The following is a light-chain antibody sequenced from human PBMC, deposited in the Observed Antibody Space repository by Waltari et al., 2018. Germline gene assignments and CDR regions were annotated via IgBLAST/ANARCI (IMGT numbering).Light chain of an antibody. Sequence: QSVLTQPPSVSAAPGPKVTISCSGSSSNITTNFVYRYQVLPDTPHKLIIYDNDKRPSGLPDRCAGSKSGTSVTLAITGLQTEDEADYYCGTWDSSLTAGVFGGGTKLTVL. J-gene: IGLJ2*01. CDR2: DND. CDR1: SSNITTNF. V-gene: IGLV1-51*01. CDR3: GTWDSSLTAGV.